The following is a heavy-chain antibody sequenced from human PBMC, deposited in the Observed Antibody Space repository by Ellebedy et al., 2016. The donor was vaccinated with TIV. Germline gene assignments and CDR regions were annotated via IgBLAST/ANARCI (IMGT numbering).Heavy chain of an antibody. Sequence: ASVKVSCKASGGTFSSYAISWVRQAPGQGLEWMGGIIPIFGTANYAQKFQGRVTITADESTSTAYMELRSLRSDGTAVYYCARADDSSGYLMVSAPLDYWGQGTLVTVSS. V-gene: IGHV1-69*13. CDR3: ARADDSSGYLMVSAPLDY. D-gene: IGHD3-22*01. CDR1: GGTFSSYA. J-gene: IGHJ4*02. CDR2: IIPIFGTA.